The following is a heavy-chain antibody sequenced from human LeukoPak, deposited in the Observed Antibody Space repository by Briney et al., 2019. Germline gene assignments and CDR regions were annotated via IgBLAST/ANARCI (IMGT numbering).Heavy chain of an antibody. D-gene: IGHD3-9*01. CDR3: AKNHRDILTGYELICDY. CDR2: FIGSGGST. V-gene: IGHV3-23*01. CDR1: GFTFSSYA. Sequence: PGGSLRLSCAASGFTFSSYAMSWVRQSPGKGLEWVSTFIGSGGSTYYADSVKGRSTISRDNSNNTLYLQMNSLRAEDTAVYYCAKNHRDILTGYELICDYWGQGTLVTVSS. J-gene: IGHJ4*02.